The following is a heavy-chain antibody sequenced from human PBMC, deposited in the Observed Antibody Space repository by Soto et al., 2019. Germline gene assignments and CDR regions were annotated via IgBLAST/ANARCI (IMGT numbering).Heavy chain of an antibody. Sequence: EVQLVESGGGLVQPGRSLRLSCTASGFTFGDYAMSWVRQAPGKGLEWVGFIRSKAYGGTTEYAASVKGRFTISRDDSKSIAYLQMNSLKTEDTAVYYCTGGYGYKTYCFDYWGQGTLVTVSS. CDR2: IRSKAYGGTT. J-gene: IGHJ4*02. CDR3: TGGYGYKTYCFDY. CDR1: GFTFGDYA. V-gene: IGHV3-49*04. D-gene: IGHD3-16*01.